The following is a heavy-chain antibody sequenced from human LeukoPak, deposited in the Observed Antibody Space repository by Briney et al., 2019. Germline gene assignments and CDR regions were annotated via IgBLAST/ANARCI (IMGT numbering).Heavy chain of an antibody. V-gene: IGHV3-74*01. J-gene: IGHJ4*02. CDR3: TRGREGNYGLFDS. D-gene: IGHD3-10*01. Sequence: GFLRLSCAASGFSFNSYWMHWVRQAPGSGLVWVSRISNDGRSTSFADSVKGRFTSSRDNAKNTLYLQMNSLSAEDTAVYYCTRGREGNYGLFDSWGQGTLVTVSS. CDR1: GFSFNSYW. CDR2: ISNDGRST.